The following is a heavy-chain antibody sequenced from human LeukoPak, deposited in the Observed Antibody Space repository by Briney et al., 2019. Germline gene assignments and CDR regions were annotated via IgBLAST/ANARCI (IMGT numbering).Heavy chain of an antibody. CDR3: ARDLTMVRGGGP. Sequence: PGGSLRLSCAASGFTFSSYGMHWVRQAPGKGLEWVSYISSSGSTIYYADSVKGRFTISRDNAKNSLYLQMNSLRAEDTAVYYCARDLTMVRGGGPWGQGTLVTVSS. CDR1: GFTFSSYG. J-gene: IGHJ5*02. V-gene: IGHV3-48*04. CDR2: ISSSGSTI. D-gene: IGHD3-10*01.